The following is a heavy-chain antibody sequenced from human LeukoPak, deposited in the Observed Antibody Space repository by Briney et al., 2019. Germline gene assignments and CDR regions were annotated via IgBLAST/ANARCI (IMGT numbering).Heavy chain of an antibody. CDR1: GYTFSTYA. D-gene: IGHD6-13*01. CDR2: INTNTGNP. CDR3: AREYSTYTMDV. J-gene: IGHJ6*02. Sequence: ASVKVSCKASGYTFSTYAMNWVRQAPGQGLEWMGWINTNTGNPTYAQGFIGRFVFSLDTSVTTAYLQISSLKAEDTAVYYCAREYSTYTMDVWGQGTTVTVSS. V-gene: IGHV7-4-1*02.